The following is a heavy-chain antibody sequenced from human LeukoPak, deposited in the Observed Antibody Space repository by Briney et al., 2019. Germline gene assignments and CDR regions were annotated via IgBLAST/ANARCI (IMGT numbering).Heavy chain of an antibody. CDR1: GGSFSIYY. CDR2: IYHRGST. V-gene: IGHV4-34*01. J-gene: IGHJ6*03. Sequence: SETLSLTCVVYGGSFSIYYWNWIRQPPGKGLEWIGEIYHRGSTNYNPSLKSRVTISVDTSKNQFSLKLSSVTAADTAVYYCARDRREGYYYYYMDVWGKGTTVTVSS. CDR3: ARDRREGYYYYYMDV.